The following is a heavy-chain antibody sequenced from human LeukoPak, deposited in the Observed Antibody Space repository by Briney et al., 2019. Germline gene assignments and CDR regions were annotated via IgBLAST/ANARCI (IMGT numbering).Heavy chain of an antibody. CDR1: GYTFTGYY. D-gene: IGHD3-3*01. Sequence: ASVKVSCKASGYTFTGYYMHWVRQAPGQGLEWMGWINPNSGGTNYAQKFQGRVTMTRDTSISTAYMELSRLRSDDTAVYYCARDPTFRDDFWSGYYTTWFDPWGQGTLVPSPQ. CDR3: ARDPTFRDDFWSGYYTTWFDP. J-gene: IGHJ5*02. V-gene: IGHV1-2*02. CDR2: INPNSGGT.